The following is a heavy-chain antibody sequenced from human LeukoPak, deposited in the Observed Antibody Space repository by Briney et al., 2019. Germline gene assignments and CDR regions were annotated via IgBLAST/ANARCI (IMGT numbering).Heavy chain of an antibody. Sequence: SETLSLTCTVSGGPISSLYWSWIRPPPGKGLEWIGYIYYSGSTNDNPSLKSRVTISVDTSKNQFSLKLSSVTAADTAVDYCARAKYSSSWYGWFDYWGQGTLVTVSS. J-gene: IGHJ4*02. CDR2: IYYSGST. CDR1: GGPISSLY. D-gene: IGHD6-13*01. CDR3: ARAKYSSSWYGWFDY. V-gene: IGHV4-59*01.